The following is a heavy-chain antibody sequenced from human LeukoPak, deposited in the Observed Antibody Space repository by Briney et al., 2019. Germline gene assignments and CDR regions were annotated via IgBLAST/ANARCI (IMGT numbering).Heavy chain of an antibody. CDR3: ATAAGGYFYNWFDP. CDR2: FDPKDGET. J-gene: IGHJ5*02. Sequence: ASVKVSCKASGYTFTSYGISWVRQAPGQGLEWMGGFDPKDGETIYAQKFQGRVTMTEDTSTDTASMELSSLRSEDTAVYYCATAAGGYFYNWFDPWGQGTLVTVSS. V-gene: IGHV1-24*01. D-gene: IGHD3-22*01. CDR1: GYTFTSYG.